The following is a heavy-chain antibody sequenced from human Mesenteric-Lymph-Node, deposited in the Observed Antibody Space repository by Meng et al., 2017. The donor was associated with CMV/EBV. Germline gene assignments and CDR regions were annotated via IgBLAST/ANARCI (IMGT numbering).Heavy chain of an antibody. Sequence: SGVTFSSHGMHWVRQAPGKGLEWVAVIWYDGGNKYYADSVKGRFTISRDNSKNTLYLQMNSLRAEDTAVYYCAKGSGRGNSFETYFDDWGQGTLVTVSS. CDR2: IWYDGGNK. CDR3: AKGSGRGNSFETYFDD. CDR1: GVTFSSHG. J-gene: IGHJ4*02. V-gene: IGHV3-33*06. D-gene: IGHD5-18*01.